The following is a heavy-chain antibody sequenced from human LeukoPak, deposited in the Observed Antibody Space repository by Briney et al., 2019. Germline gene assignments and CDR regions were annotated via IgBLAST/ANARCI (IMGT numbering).Heavy chain of an antibody. V-gene: IGHV4-4*07. CDR2: IYTSGST. CDR1: GGSISSCY. Sequence: PSETLSLTCTVSGGSISSCYWSWIRQPAGKGLEWIGRIYTSGSTNYNPSLKSRVTMSVDTSKNQFSLKPSSVTAADTAVYYCARDVTAGKPGGYWFDPWGQGTLVTVSS. D-gene: IGHD6-13*01. CDR3: ARDVTAGKPGGYWFDP. J-gene: IGHJ5*02.